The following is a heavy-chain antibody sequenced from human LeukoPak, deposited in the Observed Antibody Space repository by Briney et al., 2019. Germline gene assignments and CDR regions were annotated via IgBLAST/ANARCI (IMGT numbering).Heavy chain of an antibody. D-gene: IGHD4/OR15-4a*01. CDR3: AKNRGANYYNDYMDV. CDR2: IGGGGRDT. Sequence: PGGSLRLSCAASGFTFSTYAMSWVRQAPGKGLEWLSTIGGGGRDTFYADSVKGRFTVSRDNSKNTLYLQMSSLRAEDTAVYFCAKNRGANYYNDYMDVWGKGTTVTVSS. V-gene: IGHV3-23*01. CDR1: GFTFSTYA. J-gene: IGHJ6*03.